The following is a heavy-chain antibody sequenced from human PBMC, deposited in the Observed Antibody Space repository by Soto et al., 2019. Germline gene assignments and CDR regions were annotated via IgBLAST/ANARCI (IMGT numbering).Heavy chain of an antibody. J-gene: IGHJ6*03. CDR2: ISYDGSNK. CDR3: AQDLIRFALYYYMDV. CDR1: GFTFSSYG. Sequence: QVQLVESGGGVVQPGRSLRLSCAASGFTFSSYGMHWVRQAPGKGLEWVAVISYDGSNKYYADSVKGRFTISRDNSKHTLYLQMNRLGAEDTAVYYCAQDLIRFALYYYMDVWGKGTTVTVSS. D-gene: IGHD3-16*01. V-gene: IGHV3-30*18.